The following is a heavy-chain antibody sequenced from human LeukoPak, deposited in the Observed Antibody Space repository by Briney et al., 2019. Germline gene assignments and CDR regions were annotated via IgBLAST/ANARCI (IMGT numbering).Heavy chain of an antibody. CDR3: AGYCTNGVCFYYFDY. D-gene: IGHD2-8*01. V-gene: IGHV4-34*01. J-gene: IGHJ4*02. CDR1: GGSFSGYY. CDR2: INHSGST. Sequence: SETLSLTCAVYGGSFSGYYWSWIRQPPGKGLEWIGEINHSGSTNYNPSLKSRVTISVDTSKNQFSLKLSSVTAADTAVYYCAGYCTNGVCFYYFDYWGQGTLVTVSS.